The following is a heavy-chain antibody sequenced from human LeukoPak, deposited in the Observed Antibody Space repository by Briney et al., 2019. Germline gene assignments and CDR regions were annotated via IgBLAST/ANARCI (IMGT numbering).Heavy chain of an antibody. D-gene: IGHD3-9*01. CDR2: IYYSGST. CDR3: ARDRPILTGFYYYGMDV. J-gene: IGHJ6*02. V-gene: IGHV4-59*01. CDR1: GGSISSYY. Sequence: SATLSLTCTVSGGSISSYYWSWIRQPPGKGREWIGYIYYSGSTNYNPSLKSRVTISVDTSKNQFSLKLSSVTAADTAVYYCARDRPILTGFYYYGMDVWGQGTLVTVSS.